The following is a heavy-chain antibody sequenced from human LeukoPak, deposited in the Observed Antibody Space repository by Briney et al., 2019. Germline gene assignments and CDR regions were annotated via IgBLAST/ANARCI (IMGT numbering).Heavy chain of an antibody. D-gene: IGHD4-17*01. CDR2: VNPNSGGT. Sequence: GASVKVSCKASGYTFTGYYMHWVRQAPGQGIEWMGRVNPNSGGTNYAQKLQGRVTMTRDTSSSTAYMELSRVRSDDTAVYYCARVSTVTRRTRFDAFDIWGQGTRVTVSS. J-gene: IGHJ3*02. V-gene: IGHV1-2*06. CDR3: ARVSTVTRRTRFDAFDI. CDR1: GYTFTGYY.